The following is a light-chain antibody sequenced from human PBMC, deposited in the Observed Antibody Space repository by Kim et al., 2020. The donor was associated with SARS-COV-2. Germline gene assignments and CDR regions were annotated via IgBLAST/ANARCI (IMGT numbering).Light chain of an antibody. CDR3: LLSYSGARV. J-gene: IGLJ2*01. V-gene: IGLV7-46*01. Sequence: QAVVTQEPSLTVSPGGTVTLTCGSSTGAVTSGHYPYWFQQKPGQAPRTLIYDTTNEHSWTPARFSGSLLGDKAALTLSGAQPEDEADYYCLLSYSGARVFGGGTRLTVL. CDR2: DTT. CDR1: TGAVTSGHY.